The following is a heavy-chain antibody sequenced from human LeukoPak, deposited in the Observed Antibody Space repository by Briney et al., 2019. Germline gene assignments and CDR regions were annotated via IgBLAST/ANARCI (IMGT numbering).Heavy chain of an antibody. Sequence: PSETLSLTCAVYGGSFSGYYWSWIRQPPGKGLEWIGEINHSGSTNYNPSLKSRVTTSVDTSKNQFSLKLSSVTAADTAVYYCARGYDILTGYYKPRGYGMDVWGQGTTVTVSS. D-gene: IGHD3-9*01. CDR3: ARGYDILTGYYKPRGYGMDV. J-gene: IGHJ6*02. V-gene: IGHV4-34*01. CDR1: GGSFSGYY. CDR2: INHSGST.